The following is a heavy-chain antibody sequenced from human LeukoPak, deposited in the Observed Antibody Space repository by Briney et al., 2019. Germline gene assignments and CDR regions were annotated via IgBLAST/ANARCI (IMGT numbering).Heavy chain of an antibody. CDR1: GFTFSSYA. D-gene: IGHD3-10*01. Sequence: GGSLRLSCAASGFTFSSYAMSWVRQAPGKGLEWVSSVSGSGSSTYYADSVKGRFTISRDNSKNTLCLQMNSLRAEDTAVYYCAKDQRGYGRIIDYWGQGTLVTISS. J-gene: IGHJ4*02. CDR3: AKDQRGYGRIIDY. CDR2: VSGSGSST. V-gene: IGHV3-23*01.